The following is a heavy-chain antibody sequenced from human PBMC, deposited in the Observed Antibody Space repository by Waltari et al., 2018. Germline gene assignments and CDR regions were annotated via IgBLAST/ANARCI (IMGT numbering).Heavy chain of an antibody. V-gene: IGHV5-51*01. CDR2: VYPGDSDT. J-gene: IGHJ3*01. CDR3: ARAYASGDDAFDL. CDR1: GYRFTNYW. Sequence: EVQLVQSGAEVKKPGESLKISCKGYGYRFTNYWIGWVRQMPGKGLEWMGFVYPGDSDTRYSQSFQGQVTISADKSISTAYMQWSSLRASDTAMYYCARAYASGDDAFDLWGQGTVVTVSS. D-gene: IGHD2-2*01.